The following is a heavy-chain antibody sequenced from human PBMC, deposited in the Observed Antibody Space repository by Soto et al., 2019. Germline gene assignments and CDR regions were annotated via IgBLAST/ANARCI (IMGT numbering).Heavy chain of an antibody. V-gene: IGHV3-15*07. Sequence: EVQVVESGGGLVQPGKSLRLSCAASGFLFINAWMNWVRQAPGKGLEWVGRIKSETSGGTTNYSAHVQGRVTIERDDSKHIVYLQMNSLKTEDTAVYYCTTAYTGRIFYTWGQGTLVTVYS. J-gene: IGHJ5*02. CDR2: IKSETSGGTT. D-gene: IGHD2-15*01. CDR3: TTAYTGRIFYT. CDR1: GFLFINAW.